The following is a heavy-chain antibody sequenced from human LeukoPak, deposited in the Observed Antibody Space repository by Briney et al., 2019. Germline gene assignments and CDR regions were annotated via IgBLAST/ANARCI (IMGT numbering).Heavy chain of an antibody. CDR2: IYSSGNT. J-gene: IGHJ4*02. V-gene: IGHV4-31*03. CDR3: ARGSTNTVTFDY. CDR1: GGPISSAGDY. Sequence: RPSQTLSLTCSVSGGPISSAGDYWSWVRQHPGKGLEWIGYIYSSGNTYYNPSLKSRVTISLDTSKNQFSLNLTSVTAADTAVYYRARGSTNTVTFDYWGQGTLVTVSS. D-gene: IGHD4-17*01.